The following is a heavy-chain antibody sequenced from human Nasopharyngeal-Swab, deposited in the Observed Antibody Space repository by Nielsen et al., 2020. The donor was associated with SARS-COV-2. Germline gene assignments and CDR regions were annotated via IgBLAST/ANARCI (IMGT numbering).Heavy chain of an antibody. D-gene: IGHD4-17*01. CDR3: ARVIPTTTVATY. CDR2: ISSSGSTI. Sequence: GGSLRLSCAASGFTFSDYSMSWIRQAPGKGLEWVSYISSSGSTIYYADSVKGRFTISRDNAKNSLYLQMNSLRAEDTAVYYCARVIPTTTVATYWGQGTLVTVSS. CDR1: GFTFSDYS. V-gene: IGHV3-11*01. J-gene: IGHJ4*02.